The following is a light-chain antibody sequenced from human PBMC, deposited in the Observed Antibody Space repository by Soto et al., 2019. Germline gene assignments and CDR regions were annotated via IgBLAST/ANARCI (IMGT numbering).Light chain of an antibody. CDR2: WAS. CDR1: RSILYSSDNKNY. J-gene: IGKJ1*01. V-gene: IGKV4-1*01. Sequence: DIVMTQSPDSLAVSLGERATINCKSSRSILYSSDNKNYLAWYQQKPGQPPKLLIYWASTRESGVPDRFSGSGSGTDFTLTISSLQAEDVAVYHCQQHYSSPRTFGQGTKVEIK. CDR3: QQHYSSPRT.